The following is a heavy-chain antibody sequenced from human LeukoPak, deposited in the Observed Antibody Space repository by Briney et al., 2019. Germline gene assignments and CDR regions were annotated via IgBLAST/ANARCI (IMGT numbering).Heavy chain of an antibody. D-gene: IGHD1-26*01. Sequence: GGSLRLSCAASGFTFDDYAMHWVRRAPGKGLEWVSGISWNSGSIGYADSVKGRFTITRDNAKNSLYLRAEDMALYYCAKDRSIDYAFDIWGQGTMVTVSS. CDR3: AKDRSIDYAFDI. V-gene: IGHV3-9*03. J-gene: IGHJ3*02. CDR2: ISWNSGSI. CDR1: GFTFDDYA.